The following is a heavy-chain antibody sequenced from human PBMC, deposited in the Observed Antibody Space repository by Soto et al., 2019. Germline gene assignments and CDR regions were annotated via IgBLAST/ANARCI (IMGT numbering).Heavy chain of an antibody. CDR3: ARDLIVTGTYFDY. CDR2: ISTYNGNT. Sequence: ASVKVSCKTSAYFFTAYYIHWVRQAPGQGLEWMGWISTYNGNTNYAQKLQDRVTMTTDTSTSTAYMELRSLRSDDTAVYYCARDLIVTGTYFDYWGQGTLVTVSS. V-gene: IGHV1-18*04. J-gene: IGHJ4*02. D-gene: IGHD3-9*01. CDR1: AYFFTAYY.